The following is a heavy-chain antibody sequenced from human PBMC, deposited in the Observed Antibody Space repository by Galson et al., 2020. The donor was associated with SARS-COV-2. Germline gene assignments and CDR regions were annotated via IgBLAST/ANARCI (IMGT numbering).Heavy chain of an antibody. CDR1: GFTFSNYG. CDR2: IRSDGSDK. CDR3: SKELST. V-gene: IGHV3-30*02. Sequence: GESLKISCAASGFTFSNYGMHRVRQAPGRGLEWVAFIRSDGSDKYYADSVKGRFTIFRDTSKNTLYLQMNSLRGEDTGTYYCSKELSTGGQGTLVTVSS. D-gene: IGHD4-4*01. J-gene: IGHJ4*02.